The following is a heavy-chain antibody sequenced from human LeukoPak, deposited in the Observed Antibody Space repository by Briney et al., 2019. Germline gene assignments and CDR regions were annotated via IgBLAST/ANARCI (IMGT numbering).Heavy chain of an antibody. V-gene: IGHV3-23*01. J-gene: IGHJ4*02. CDR1: GITFSNYA. CDR2: ISGSAHKI. CDR3: AKGKPSVTTEFDY. D-gene: IGHD4-17*01. Sequence: GGSLRLSCVASGITFSNYAVSWVRQAPEKGLDWVSVISGSAHKIRYADSVKGRFTISRDNSENIVYLQMNNLRAEDTAVYYCAKGKPSVTTEFDYWGQGTLVTVSS.